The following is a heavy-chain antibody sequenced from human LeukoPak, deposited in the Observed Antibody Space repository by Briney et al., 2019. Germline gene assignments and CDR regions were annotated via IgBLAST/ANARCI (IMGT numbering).Heavy chain of an antibody. D-gene: IGHD6-13*01. CDR1: GLTFSRYA. V-gene: IGHV3-21*01. J-gene: IGHJ3*02. CDR3: ARGPRGSSLFDAFDI. Sequence: GGSLRLSCAVSGLTFSRYAINWVRQPPGKGLEWVSIISNSGGISVYADSVKGRFTISRDNAKNSLYLQMNSLRAEDTAVYYCARGPRGSSLFDAFDIWGQGTMVTVSS. CDR2: ISNSGGIS.